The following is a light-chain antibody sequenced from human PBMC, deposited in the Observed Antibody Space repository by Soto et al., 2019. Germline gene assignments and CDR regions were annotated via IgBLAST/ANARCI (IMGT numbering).Light chain of an antibody. Sequence: DIQMTQSPSTLSASVGDRVTITCRASQSISSWLAWYQQKPGKAPKLLIYKASSLESGVPSTFSGSGSGTEFTLTISSLQPDDFATYYCQQYNSYPGTFGQGTKVDIK. CDR3: QQYNSYPGT. V-gene: IGKV1-5*03. CDR2: KAS. J-gene: IGKJ1*01. CDR1: QSISSW.